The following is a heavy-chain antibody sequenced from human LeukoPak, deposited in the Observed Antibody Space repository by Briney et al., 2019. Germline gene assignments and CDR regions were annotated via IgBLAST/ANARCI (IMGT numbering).Heavy chain of an antibody. Sequence: GGSLRLSCAASGFTFSSYWMHWVLQAPGKRLLWVSRINGDGSSATYADSVKARFTISRDSAKNTVYLQMNSLRAEDTAVYYCARPQHGDLYAFDIWGQGTMVTVSS. CDR2: INGDGSSA. V-gene: IGHV3-74*01. CDR1: GFTFSSYW. J-gene: IGHJ3*02. D-gene: IGHD4-17*01. CDR3: ARPQHGDLYAFDI.